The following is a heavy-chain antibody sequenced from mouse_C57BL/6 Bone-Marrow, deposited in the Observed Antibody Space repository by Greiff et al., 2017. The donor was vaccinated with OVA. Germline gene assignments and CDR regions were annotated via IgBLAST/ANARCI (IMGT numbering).Heavy chain of an antibody. J-gene: IGHJ4*01. CDR3: TTSFYGYPYAMDY. CDR1: GFNITDYY. D-gene: IGHD2-2*01. Sequence: EVQLQQSGAELVRPGASVKLSCTASGFNITDYYMHWVKQRPEQGLEWIGRIDPEDGDAEYAPKFQGKATMTADTSSNTAYLQLSSLTSEDTAVYYCTTSFYGYPYAMDYWGQGTSVTVSS. V-gene: IGHV14-1*01. CDR2: IDPEDGDA.